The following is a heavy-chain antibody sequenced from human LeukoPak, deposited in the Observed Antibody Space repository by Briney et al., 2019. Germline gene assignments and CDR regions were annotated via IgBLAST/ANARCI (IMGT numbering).Heavy chain of an antibody. V-gene: IGHV1-2*02. Sequence: GASVKVSCQASVYTFTDFLIHWVRQAPGQGPEWMGWINPKSGDTKYGQIFQGRVVMTRHTSINTAYVTVSSLTSDDSGVYYCARSPKPSFDVWGIGTRVIVSS. CDR2: INPKSGDT. CDR3: ARSPKPSFDV. CDR1: VYTFTDFL. J-gene: IGHJ3*01.